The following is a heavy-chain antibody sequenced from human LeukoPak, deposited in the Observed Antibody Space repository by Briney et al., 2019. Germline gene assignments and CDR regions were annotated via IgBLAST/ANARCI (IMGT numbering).Heavy chain of an antibody. CDR2: IIPIFGTA. CDR1: GGTFSSYA. CDR3: ASTTDSSGYYYENWFDP. D-gene: IGHD3-22*01. J-gene: IGHJ5*02. Sequence: SVKVSCKASGGTFSSYAISWVRQAPGQGLEWMGGIIPIFGTANYAQKFQGGVTITADESTSTAYMELSSLRSEDTAVYYCASTTDSSGYYYENWFDPWGQGTLVTVSS. V-gene: IGHV1-69*13.